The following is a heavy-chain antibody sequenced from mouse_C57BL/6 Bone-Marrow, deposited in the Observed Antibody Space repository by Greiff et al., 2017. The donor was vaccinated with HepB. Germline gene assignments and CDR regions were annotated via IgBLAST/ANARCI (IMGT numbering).Heavy chain of an antibody. V-gene: IGHV1-64*01. CDR1: GYTFTSYW. CDR3: AIYEFNYDGDSYPVYAICY. Sequence: VQLQQPGAELVKPGASVKLSCKASGYTFTSYWMHWVKQRPGQGLEWIGMIHPNSGSTNYNEKFKSKATLTVDKSSSTAYIQLSSLTSEDSAVCYFAIYEFNYDGDSYPVYAICYCGQRASDSISS. CDR2: IHPNSGST. D-gene: IGHD1-1*01. J-gene: IGHJ4*01.